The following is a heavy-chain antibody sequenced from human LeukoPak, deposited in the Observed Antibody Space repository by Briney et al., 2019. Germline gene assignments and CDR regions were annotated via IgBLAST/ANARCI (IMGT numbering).Heavy chain of an antibody. CDR3: ARGVESDSPPFVDY. V-gene: IGHV3-7*01. CDR1: GFTFSSYW. CDR2: IKQDGSEK. D-gene: IGHD2-21*02. J-gene: IGHJ4*02. Sequence: PGGSLRLSCAASGFTFSSYWMSWVRQAPGKGLEWVANIKQDGSEKHYVDSVKGRFTISRDNAKNSLYLQMNSLRAEDTAVYYCARGVESDSPPFVDYWGQGTLVTVSS.